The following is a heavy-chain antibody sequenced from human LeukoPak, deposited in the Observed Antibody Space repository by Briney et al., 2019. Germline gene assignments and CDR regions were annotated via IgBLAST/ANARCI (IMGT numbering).Heavy chain of an antibody. CDR1: GYTFTGYY. D-gene: IGHD6-6*01. J-gene: IGHJ4*02. CDR3: ARATSIAARMVYAY. Sequence: ASVKVSCKASGYTFTGYYMHWVRQAPGQGLEWMGWINPNSGGTNYAQKFLGRVTMTRDTSISTAYMELSRLRSDDTAVYYCARATSIAARMVYAYWGQGTLVTVSS. V-gene: IGHV1-2*02. CDR2: INPNSGGT.